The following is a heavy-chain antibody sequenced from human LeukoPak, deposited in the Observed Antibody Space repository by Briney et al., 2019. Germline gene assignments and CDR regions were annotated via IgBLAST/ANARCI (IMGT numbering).Heavy chain of an antibody. Sequence: PGASVKVSCKASGYTFTGYYMHWVRQAPGQGLEWMGWINPNSGGTNYAQKFQGRVTMTRDTSISTAYMELSRLRSDDTAVYYCARDSGSSWSTRYFDYWGQGTLVTVSS. CDR1: GYTFTGYY. CDR3: ARDSGSSWSTRYFDY. V-gene: IGHV1-2*02. CDR2: INPNSGGT. D-gene: IGHD6-13*01. J-gene: IGHJ4*02.